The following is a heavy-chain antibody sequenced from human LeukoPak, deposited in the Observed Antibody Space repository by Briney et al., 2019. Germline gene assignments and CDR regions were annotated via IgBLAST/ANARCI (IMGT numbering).Heavy chain of an antibody. V-gene: IGHV4-61*08. CDR2: IYYSGST. Sequence: SDTLSLTCTVSGGSISSGGYYWSWIRQPPGKGLEWIGYIYYSGSTNYNPSLKSRVTISVDTSKNQFTLKLSSVTAADTAAYYCARHGSVGLDDAFDIWGQGTMVTVSS. D-gene: IGHD3-10*01. CDR1: GGSISSGGYY. CDR3: ARHGSVGLDDAFDI. J-gene: IGHJ3*02.